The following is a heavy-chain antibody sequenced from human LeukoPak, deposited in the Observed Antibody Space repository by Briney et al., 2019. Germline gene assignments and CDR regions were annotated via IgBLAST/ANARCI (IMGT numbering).Heavy chain of an antibody. CDR2: IYTSGST. CDR3: ARVMGSGDYYYYGMDV. D-gene: IGHD6-19*01. Sequence: TSETLSLTCTVSGGSISSYYWSWIRQPAGKGLEWIGRIYTSGSTNYSPSLKSRVTMSVDTSKNQFSLKLSSVTAADTAVYYCARVMGSGDYYYYGMDVWGQGTTVTVSS. CDR1: GGSISSYY. V-gene: IGHV4-4*07. J-gene: IGHJ6*02.